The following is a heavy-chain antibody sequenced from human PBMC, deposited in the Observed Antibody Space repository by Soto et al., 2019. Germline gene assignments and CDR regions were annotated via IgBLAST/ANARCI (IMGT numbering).Heavy chain of an antibody. CDR1: GGSISSYY. Sequence: SETLSLTCTVSGGSISSYYWSWIRQPPGKGLEWIGYIYYSGSTNYNPSLKSRVTISVDTSKNQFSLKLSSVTAADTAVYYCARLEGYYYGSGSYYKMGHFDYWGQGTLVTSPQ. D-gene: IGHD3-10*01. CDR2: IYYSGST. V-gene: IGHV4-59*08. J-gene: IGHJ4*02. CDR3: ARLEGYYYGSGSYYKMGHFDY.